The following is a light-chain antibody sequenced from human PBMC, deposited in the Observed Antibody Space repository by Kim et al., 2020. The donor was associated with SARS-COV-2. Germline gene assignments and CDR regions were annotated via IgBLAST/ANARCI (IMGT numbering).Light chain of an antibody. CDR1: QSIGSS. CDR3: QQYYRYPLT. CDR2: KAS. Sequence: DIQMTQPPSTLSASEGDRLTITCRASQSIGSSLAWYQQKPGKAPKFLVYKASTLESGVPSRFSGSGSGTEFALTISSLQPGDFATYCCQQYYRYPLTFGGRAKVDIK. V-gene: IGKV1-5*03. J-gene: IGKJ4*01.